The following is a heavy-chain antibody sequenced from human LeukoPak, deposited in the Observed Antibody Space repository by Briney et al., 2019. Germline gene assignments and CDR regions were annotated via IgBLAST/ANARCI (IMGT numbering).Heavy chain of an antibody. CDR3: ARAAGLWFGEFLTGNWFDP. V-gene: IGHV1-69*04. CDR1: GGTFSSYA. D-gene: IGHD3-10*01. Sequence: SVKVSCKASGGTFSSYAISWVRQAPAQGLEWMGRIIPILGIANYAQKFQGRVTITADKSTSTAYMELSSLRSEDTAVYYCARAAGLWFGEFLTGNWFDPWGQGTLVTVSS. CDR2: IIPILGIA. J-gene: IGHJ5*02.